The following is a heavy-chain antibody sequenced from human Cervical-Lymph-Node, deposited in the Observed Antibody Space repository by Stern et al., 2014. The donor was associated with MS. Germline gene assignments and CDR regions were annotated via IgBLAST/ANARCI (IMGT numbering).Heavy chain of an antibody. CDR1: GGTFNNYA. D-gene: IGHD1-14*01. J-gene: IGHJ4*02. CDR3: ARDGDRALDS. V-gene: IGHV1-69*01. Sequence: VQLVESGAEVKKPGSSVKVSCKASGGTFNNYAINWVRPAPGQGLEWMGGIIPMFGAANYAQKFKGRVTVTADESTSTAHMELSSLRSEDTAVYYCARDGDRALDSWGQGTVVTVSA. CDR2: IIPMFGAA.